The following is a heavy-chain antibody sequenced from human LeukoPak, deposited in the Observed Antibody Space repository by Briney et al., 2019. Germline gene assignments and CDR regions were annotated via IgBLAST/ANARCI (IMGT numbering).Heavy chain of an antibody. CDR1: GYTFTGYY. V-gene: IGHV1-2*02. D-gene: IGHD3-9*01. J-gene: IGHJ4*02. CDR2: INPNSGGT. Sequence: ASVKVSCKASGYTFTGYYMHWVRQAPGQGLEWMGWINPNSGGTNYAQKFQGRVTMTRDTSISTAYMELSRLRSDDTAVYCCARESRYFDWLLSEEVYFDYWGQGTLVTVSS. CDR3: ARESRYFDWLLSEEVYFDY.